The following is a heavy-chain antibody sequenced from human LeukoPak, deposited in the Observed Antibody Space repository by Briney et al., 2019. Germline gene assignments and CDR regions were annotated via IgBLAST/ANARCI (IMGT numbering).Heavy chain of an antibody. CDR3: ARGTLSSPAPFDY. CDR2: ISTSSTI. J-gene: IGHJ4*02. D-gene: IGHD6-6*01. Sequence: GGSLRLSCAASGFTLSSYSMNWVRQAPGKGLEWVSYISTSSTIYYADSVKGRFTISRDNAKNSLYLQMNSLRTEDTAVYYCARGTLSSPAPFDYWGQGTLVTVSS. V-gene: IGHV3-48*04. CDR1: GFTLSSYS.